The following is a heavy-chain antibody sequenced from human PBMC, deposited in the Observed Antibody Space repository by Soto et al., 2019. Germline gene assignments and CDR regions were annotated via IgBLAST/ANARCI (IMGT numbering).Heavy chain of an antibody. D-gene: IGHD6-13*01. CDR3: AREIAAAGRNYYYYGMDV. J-gene: IGHJ6*02. V-gene: IGHV6-1*01. CDR2: TYYRSKWYN. CDR1: GDSVSSNSAA. Sequence: SQTLSLTCAISGDSVSSNSAAWNWIRQSPSRGLEWLGRTYYRSKWYNGYAVSVKSRIPINPDTSKNQFSLQLNSVTPEDTAVYYCAREIAAAGRNYYYYGMDVWGQGTTVTVSS.